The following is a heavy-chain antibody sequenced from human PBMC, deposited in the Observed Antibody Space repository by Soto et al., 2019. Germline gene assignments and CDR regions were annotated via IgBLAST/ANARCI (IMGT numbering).Heavy chain of an antibody. CDR1: GGSFSGYY. CDR3: ARGRGYDKGYYFDY. J-gene: IGHJ4*02. V-gene: IGHV4-34*01. CDR2: INHSGST. D-gene: IGHD3-22*01. Sequence: PSETLSLTCAVYGGSFSGYYWSWIRQPPGKGLEWIGEINHSGSTNYNPSLKSRVTISVDTSKNQFSLKLSSVTAADTAVYYCARGRGYDKGYYFDYWGQGTLVTVSS.